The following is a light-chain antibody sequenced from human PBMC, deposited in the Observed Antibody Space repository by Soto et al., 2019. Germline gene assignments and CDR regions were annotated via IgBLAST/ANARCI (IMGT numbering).Light chain of an antibody. CDR2: GAS. J-gene: IGKJ1*01. CDR1: QSVSSN. V-gene: IGKV3-15*01. CDR3: QQYNNWPPWT. Sequence: EIVMTQSPATLSVSPGERATLSCRASQSVSSNLAWYQQKPGQAPRLLISGASTRATGVPARFSGSGSGTVFTLTISSLQSEDFAVYYCQQYNNWPPWTFGQGTKVDIK.